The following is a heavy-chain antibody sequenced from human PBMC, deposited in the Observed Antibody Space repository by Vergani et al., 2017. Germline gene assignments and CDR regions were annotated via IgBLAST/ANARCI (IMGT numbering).Heavy chain of an antibody. CDR3: ARQGHYYDSSGYYYGMDV. V-gene: IGHV5-51*01. CDR2: IYPGDSDT. J-gene: IGHJ6*02. Sequence: EVQLVQSGAEVKKPGESLKISCKGSGYSFTSYWIGWVRQMPGKGPEWMGIIYPGDSDTRYSPSFQGQVTISADKSISTAYLQWSSLKASDTAMYYCARQGHYYDSSGYYYGMDVWGQGTTVTVSS. D-gene: IGHD3-22*01. CDR1: GYSFTSYW.